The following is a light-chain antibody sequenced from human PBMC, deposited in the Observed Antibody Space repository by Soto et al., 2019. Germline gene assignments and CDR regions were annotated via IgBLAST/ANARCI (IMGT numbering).Light chain of an antibody. V-gene: IGLV1-36*01. CDR3: AAWDDSLNGVV. J-gene: IGLJ2*01. CDR2: YDD. CDR1: SSNIGNNA. Sequence: QSVLTQPPSVPEAPRQRVTISCSGSSSNIGNNAVNWYQQLPGKAPKLLIYYDDLLPSGVSDRFSGSKSGTSASLAISGLQSEDEADYYCAAWDDSLNGVVFGGGTKVTVL.